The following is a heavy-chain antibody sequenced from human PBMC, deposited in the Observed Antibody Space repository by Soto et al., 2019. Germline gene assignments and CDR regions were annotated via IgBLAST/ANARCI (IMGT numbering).Heavy chain of an antibody. D-gene: IGHD3-3*01. Sequence: GSLRLSCAASGFTFSSYWMHWVRQAPGKGLVWVSRINSDGSSTSYADSVKGRFTISRDNAKNTLYLQMNSLRAEDTAVYYRAKGSNPYYDFWSGYDGMDVWGQGTTVTVSS. J-gene: IGHJ6*02. CDR3: AKGSNPYYDFWSGYDGMDV. CDR2: INSDGSST. CDR1: GFTFSSYW. V-gene: IGHV3-74*01.